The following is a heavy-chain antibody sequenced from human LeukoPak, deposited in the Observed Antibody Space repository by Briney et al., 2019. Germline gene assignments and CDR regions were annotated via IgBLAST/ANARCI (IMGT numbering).Heavy chain of an antibody. Sequence: GGSLRLSCAASGFTFSSYGMHWVRQAPGKGLEWVAVISYDGSNKYYADSVKGRFTISRDNSKNTLYLQMDSLRAEDTAVYYCAKVSSGWSSYYYYYMDVWGKGTTVTVSS. CDR3: AKVSSGWSSYYYYYMDV. V-gene: IGHV3-30*18. CDR1: GFTFSSYG. D-gene: IGHD6-19*01. CDR2: ISYDGSNK. J-gene: IGHJ6*03.